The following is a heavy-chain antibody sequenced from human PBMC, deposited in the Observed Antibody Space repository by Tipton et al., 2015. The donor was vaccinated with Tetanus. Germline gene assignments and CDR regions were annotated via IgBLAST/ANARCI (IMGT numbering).Heavy chain of an antibody. Sequence: SAFIFSSYGIHWVRQAPGKGLEWVAVSWYDGTDKYYADSVKGRFTISRDNSKNTLYLQMNSLRAEDTAVYYCAREADCSGGSCFSGDFDNWGQGTQVTVSS. V-gene: IGHV3-33*01. CDR2: SWYDGTDK. CDR3: AREADCSGGSCFSGDFDN. CDR1: AFIFSSYG. D-gene: IGHD2-15*01. J-gene: IGHJ4*02.